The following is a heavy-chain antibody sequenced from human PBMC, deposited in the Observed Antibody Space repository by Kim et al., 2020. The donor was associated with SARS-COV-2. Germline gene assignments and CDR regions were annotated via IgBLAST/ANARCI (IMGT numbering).Heavy chain of an antibody. J-gene: IGHJ6*02. CDR2: IIPIFGTA. Sequence: SVKVSCKASGGTFSSYAISWVRQAPGQGLEWMGGIIPIFGTANYAQKFQGRVTITADESTSTAYMELSSLRSEDTAVYYCAKTAHCSSTSCPEFDYYGMDVWGQGTTVTVSS. CDR3: AKTAHCSSTSCPEFDYYGMDV. CDR1: GGTFSSYA. D-gene: IGHD2-2*01. V-gene: IGHV1-69*13.